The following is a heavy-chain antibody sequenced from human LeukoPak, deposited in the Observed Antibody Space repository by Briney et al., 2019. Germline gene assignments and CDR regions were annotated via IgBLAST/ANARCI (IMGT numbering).Heavy chain of an antibody. CDR2: IYTSGST. Sequence: SETLSLTCTASGGSISSYYWSWIRQPAGKGLGWIGRIYTSGSTNYNPSLKSRVTMSVDTSKNQFSLKLSSVTAADTAVYYCARASYSGAARGAVNWFDPWGQGTLVTVSS. CDR1: GGSISSYY. J-gene: IGHJ5*02. D-gene: IGHD6-6*01. CDR3: ARASYSGAARGAVNWFDP. V-gene: IGHV4-4*07.